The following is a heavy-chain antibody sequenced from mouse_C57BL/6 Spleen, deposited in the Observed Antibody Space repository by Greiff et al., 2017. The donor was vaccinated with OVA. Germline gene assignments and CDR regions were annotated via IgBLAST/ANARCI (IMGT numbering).Heavy chain of an antibody. CDR2: ISYDGSN. CDR3: ARDPSITTVGYFDV. J-gene: IGHJ1*03. CDR1: GYSITSGYY. V-gene: IGHV3-6*01. Sequence: EVKLMESGPGLVKPSQSLSLTCSVTGYSITSGYYWNWIRQFPGNKLEWMGYISYDGSNNYNPSLKNRISITRDTSKNQFFLKLNSVTTEDTATYYCARDPSITTVGYFDVWGTGTTVTVSS. D-gene: IGHD1-1*01.